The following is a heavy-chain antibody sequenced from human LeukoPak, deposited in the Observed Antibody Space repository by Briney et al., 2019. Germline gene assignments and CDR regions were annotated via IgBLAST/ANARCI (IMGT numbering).Heavy chain of an antibody. CDR2: IYHSGST. J-gene: IGHJ4*02. D-gene: IGHD2/OR15-2a*01. V-gene: IGHV4-30-2*02. Sequence: SETLSPTCAVACGSISSGGYSWSWIRQQAVKGLEWIGYIYHSGSTYYTPSIKRRVTISVDTSKNQFSLKLSSVTAADTAVYYCARILKAQVAFDYWGQGTLVTVSS. CDR3: ARILKAQVAFDY. CDR1: CGSISSGGYS.